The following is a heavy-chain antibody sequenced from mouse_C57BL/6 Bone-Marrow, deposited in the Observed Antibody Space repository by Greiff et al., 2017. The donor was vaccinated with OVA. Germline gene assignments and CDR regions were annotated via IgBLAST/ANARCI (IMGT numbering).Heavy chain of an antibody. V-gene: IGHV7-1*01. CDR3: ARDAIYYDYDDVPFAY. CDR1: GFTFSDFY. D-gene: IGHD2-4*01. CDR2: SRNKANDYTT. J-gene: IGHJ3*01. Sequence: EVKVVESGGGLVQSGRSLRLSCATSGFTFSDFYMEWVRQAPGKGLEWIAASRNKANDYTTEYSASVKGRFIVSRDTSQSILYLQMNALRAEDTAIYYCARDAIYYDYDDVPFAYWGQGTLVTVSA.